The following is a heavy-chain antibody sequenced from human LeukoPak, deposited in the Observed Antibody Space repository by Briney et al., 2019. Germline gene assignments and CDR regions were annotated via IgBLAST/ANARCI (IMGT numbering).Heavy chain of an antibody. D-gene: IGHD1-1*01. V-gene: IGHV4-59*08. J-gene: IGHJ3*02. CDR2: IYYTGST. CDR3: ARLLWNGRGAFDI. CDR1: GGSISSYY. Sequence: PSETLSLTCTVSGGSISSYYWSWIRQPPGKGLEWIGYIYYTGSTNYNPSLKSRVTISVDTSKNQFSLKLSSVTAADTAVYYCARLLWNGRGAFDILGRGTLVTVSS.